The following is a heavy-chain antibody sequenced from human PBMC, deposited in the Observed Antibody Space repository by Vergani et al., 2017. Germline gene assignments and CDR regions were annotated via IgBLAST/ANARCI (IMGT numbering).Heavy chain of an antibody. CDR2: TKRDGIET. CDR1: GFTFSNYW. V-gene: IGHV3-7*01. CDR3: ARISGGSAPYLHY. Sequence: EVQLVQSGGGLAQPGGSLRLSCAASGFTFSNYWMNWVRQGPGKGRDWVASTKRDGIETFYVDSVKGRFTITRDNAKTPLYLQLNSLRDEDRGVYYCARISGGSAPYLHYWGQGTLVTVAS. J-gene: IGHJ1*01. D-gene: IGHD2-15*01.